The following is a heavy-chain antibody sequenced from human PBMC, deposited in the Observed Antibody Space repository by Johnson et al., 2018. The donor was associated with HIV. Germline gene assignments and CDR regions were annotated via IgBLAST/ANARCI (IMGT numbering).Heavy chain of an antibody. Sequence: QVQLVESGGGVVQPGGSLRLSCAASGFTFSNFWMNWVRQAPGKGLEWVAFIRYDGSNKYYADSVKGRFTISRDNSKNTLYLQMNSLRAEDTAVYYCARGDYYDSSGYTGAFDIWGQGTMVTVSS. D-gene: IGHD3-22*01. CDR3: ARGDYYDSSGYTGAFDI. CDR2: IRYDGSNK. V-gene: IGHV3-30*02. CDR1: GFTFSNFW. J-gene: IGHJ3*02.